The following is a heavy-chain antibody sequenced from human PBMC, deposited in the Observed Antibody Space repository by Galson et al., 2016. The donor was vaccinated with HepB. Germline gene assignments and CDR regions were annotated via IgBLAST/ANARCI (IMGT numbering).Heavy chain of an antibody. V-gene: IGHV3-7*01. CDR2: IKEDGNKK. CDR3: ARVSNWYGGGYFDY. D-gene: IGHD6-13*01. J-gene: IGHJ4*02. Sequence: SLRLSCAASGFTFSRYWMTWVRQAPGKGLEWVANIKEDGNKKNYVDSVKGRFTISRDNAKNSLYLQMNSLRAEDTAVYYCARVSNWYGGGYFDYWGQGTLVTVSS. CDR1: GFTFSRYW.